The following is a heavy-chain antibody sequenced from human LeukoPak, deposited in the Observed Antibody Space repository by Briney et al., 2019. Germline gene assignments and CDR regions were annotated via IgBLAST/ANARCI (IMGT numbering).Heavy chain of an antibody. Sequence: PSGTLSLTCPVSGDSISINYNWGWVRQPPGKGLEWIGSIFYSGATYYSPSLKSRVTISVDTSKNQFYLKLSSMTAADTAVYYCVRHRQWLLFPDYWGQGNLVTVS. CDR2: IFYSGAT. D-gene: IGHD6-19*01. CDR1: GDSISINYN. CDR3: VRHRQWLLFPDY. V-gene: IGHV4-39*01. J-gene: IGHJ4*02.